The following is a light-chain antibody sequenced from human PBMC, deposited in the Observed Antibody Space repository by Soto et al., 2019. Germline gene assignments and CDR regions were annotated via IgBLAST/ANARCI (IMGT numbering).Light chain of an antibody. CDR1: QSISSK. J-gene: IGKJ5*01. CDR3: QQYNNWPPIT. V-gene: IGKV3-15*01. CDR2: SAS. Sequence: EIVLTQSPATLSVSPGERATLSCRASQSISSKLAWYQQKPGQAPRLLIYSASTRATGIPARFSGSGSGTEFTLTISSLQSEDFAVYYCQQYNNWPPITFGQGTRLEIK.